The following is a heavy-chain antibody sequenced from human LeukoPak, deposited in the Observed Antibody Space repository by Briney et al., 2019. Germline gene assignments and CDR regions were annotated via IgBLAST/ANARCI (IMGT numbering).Heavy chain of an antibody. V-gene: IGHV3-48*03. CDR1: GFTFSSYE. Sequence: GGSLRLSCAASGFTFSSYEMNWVRQAPGKGLEWVSYISSSGSTIYYADSVKGRFTISRDNAKNSLYLQMNSLRAEDTALYYCAKDIGSHIVVVTALDYWGQGTLVTVSS. D-gene: IGHD2-21*02. CDR2: ISSSGSTI. CDR3: AKDIGSHIVVVTALDY. J-gene: IGHJ4*02.